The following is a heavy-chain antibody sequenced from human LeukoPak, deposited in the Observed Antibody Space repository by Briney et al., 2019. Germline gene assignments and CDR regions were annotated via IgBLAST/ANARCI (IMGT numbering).Heavy chain of an antibody. J-gene: IGHJ4*02. V-gene: IGHV4-4*07. Sequence: SETLSLTCTVSGGSISSYYWSWIRQPAGKGLEWIGRIYTSGSTNYNPSFKSRVTMSVDTSKNQFSLKLSSVTAADTAVYYCARERSRGYSGYGEGYYFDYWGQGTLVTVSS. CDR1: GGSISSYY. D-gene: IGHD5-12*01. CDR3: ARERSRGYSGYGEGYYFDY. CDR2: IYTSGST.